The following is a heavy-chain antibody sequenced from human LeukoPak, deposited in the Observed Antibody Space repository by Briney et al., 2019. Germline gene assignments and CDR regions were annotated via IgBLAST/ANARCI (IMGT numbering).Heavy chain of an antibody. CDR2: ISGSGGST. J-gene: IGHJ4*02. CDR1: GFTFSSYA. CDR3: AKDRNGSGSYSNY. D-gene: IGHD3-10*01. Sequence: PGGSLRLSCAASGFTFSSYAMSWARQAPGKGLEWVSAISGSGGSTYYADSVKGRFTISRDNSKNTLYLQMNSLRAEDTAVYYCAKDRNGSGSYSNYWGQGTLVTVSS. V-gene: IGHV3-23*01.